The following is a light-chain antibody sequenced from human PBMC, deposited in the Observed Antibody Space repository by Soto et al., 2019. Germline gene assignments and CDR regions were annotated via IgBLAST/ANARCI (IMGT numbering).Light chain of an antibody. CDR3: QQSSSNPLT. Sequence: DIQMTQSPSSLSASVGDRVTITCRASQSISSYLTWYQQKPGKAPNLLIYSASKLHSGVPSRFSGSGSGTDFTLIISSLQPEDFATYYCQQSSSNPLTFGGGTRV. CDR2: SAS. CDR1: QSISSY. V-gene: IGKV1-39*01. J-gene: IGKJ4*01.